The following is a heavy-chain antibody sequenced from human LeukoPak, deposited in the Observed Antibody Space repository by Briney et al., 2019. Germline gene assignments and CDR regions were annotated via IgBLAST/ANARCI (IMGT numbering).Heavy chain of an antibody. CDR1: EFTFSSYG. J-gene: IGHJ4*02. V-gene: IGHV3-30*02. CDR3: AKDRWVGATDYFDY. D-gene: IGHD1-26*01. Sequence: GGSLRLSCAASEFTFSSYGMHWVRQAPGKGPEWVAFIRNDGSNKYYADSVKGRFTISRDNFKKTMFLEMNSLRTEDTAVYHCAKDRWVGATDYFDYWGQGTQVTVST. CDR2: IRNDGSNK.